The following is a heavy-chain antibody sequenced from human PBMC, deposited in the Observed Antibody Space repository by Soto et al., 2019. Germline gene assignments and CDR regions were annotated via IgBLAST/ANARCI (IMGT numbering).Heavy chain of an antibody. CDR3: ARDSVQTNYYDSGP. CDR1: GLTFSDSA. V-gene: IGHV3-73*01. D-gene: IGHD3-22*01. Sequence: PGGSLRLSCAASGLTFSDSAIHWVRQASGKGLEWVGRIRSKTNNYATTYAASVKGRFTVSRDNSKNTLYLQMNSLRAEDTAVYYCARDSVQTNYYDSGPWGQGTMVTVSS. CDR2: IRSKTNNYAT. J-gene: IGHJ3*01.